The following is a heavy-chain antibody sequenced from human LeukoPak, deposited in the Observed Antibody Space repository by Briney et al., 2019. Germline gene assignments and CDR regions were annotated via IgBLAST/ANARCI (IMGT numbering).Heavy chain of an antibody. CDR3: ARSHCSSTSCYNYYYYYGMDV. Sequence: GGSLRLSCAASGFTFSSYWMSWVRQAPGKGLEWVANIKQDGSEKYYVDPVKGRFTISRDNAKNSLYLQMNSLRAEDTAVYYCARSHCSSTSCYNYYYYYGMDVWGQGTTVTVSS. J-gene: IGHJ6*02. V-gene: IGHV3-7*01. CDR1: GFTFSSYW. D-gene: IGHD2-2*01. CDR2: IKQDGSEK.